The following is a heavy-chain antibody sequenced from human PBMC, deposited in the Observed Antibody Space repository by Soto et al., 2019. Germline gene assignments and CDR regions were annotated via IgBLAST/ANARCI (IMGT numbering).Heavy chain of an antibody. CDR1: GYTFTTYG. D-gene: IGHD2-2*01. CDR2: VSPYNGDT. V-gene: IGHV1-18*04. J-gene: IGHJ6*02. CDR3: AREVGHMDV. Sequence: ASVKVSCKASGYTFTTYGINWVGQAPGQGLEWMGWVSPYNGDTTYAQKFQGRVTMTTDTSTRTAYMELRSLRSDDTAVYYCAREVGHMDVWGQGTTVTVSS.